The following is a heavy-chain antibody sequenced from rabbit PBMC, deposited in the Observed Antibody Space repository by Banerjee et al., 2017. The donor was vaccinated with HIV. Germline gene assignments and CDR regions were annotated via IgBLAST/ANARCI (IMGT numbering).Heavy chain of an antibody. CDR3: ARDLAGVIGWNFNL. CDR1: GFDLSGYYD. D-gene: IGHD4-1*01. J-gene: IGHJ4*01. Sequence: QEQLEESGGGLVKPEGSLTLTCKASGFDLSGYYDLCWVRQAPGKGLEWIACIYAGSSGSTYYASWAKGRFTISKTSSTTVTLQMTSLTAADTATYFCARDLAGVIGWNFNLWGPGTLVTVS. V-gene: IGHV1S45*01. CDR2: IYAGSSGST.